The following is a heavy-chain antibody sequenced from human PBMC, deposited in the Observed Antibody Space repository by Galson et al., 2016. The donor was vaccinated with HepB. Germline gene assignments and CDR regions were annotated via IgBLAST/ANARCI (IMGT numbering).Heavy chain of an antibody. V-gene: IGHV1-46*01. D-gene: IGHD6-13*01. CDR2: INPSGGST. CDR1: GYTFTNYF. Sequence: SVKVSCKASGYTFTNYFMHWVRQAPGQGLEWMGIINPSGGSTTYAQKFLGRVTMTRNTSTSTVYMELSSLTSEDTAVYYCAIVHSSSWPYNWFDPWGQGTLVTVSS. J-gene: IGHJ5*02. CDR3: AIVHSSSWPYNWFDP.